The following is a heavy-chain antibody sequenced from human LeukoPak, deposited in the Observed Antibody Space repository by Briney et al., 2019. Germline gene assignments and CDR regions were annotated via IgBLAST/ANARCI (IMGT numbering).Heavy chain of an antibody. CDR2: RSYDRSNK. V-gene: IGHV3-30-3*01. CDR1: GFTFSSYA. J-gene: IGHJ3*02. Sequence: GGSLRLSCAASGFTFSSYAMHWVRKAPGKGLEWVAVRSYDRSNKYYADSVKRRFTISRDNSKNTLYLQMSSLRAEDTAVYYCARDYDSSAGVAFDIWGQGTMVTVSS. D-gene: IGHD3-22*01. CDR3: ARDYDSSAGVAFDI.